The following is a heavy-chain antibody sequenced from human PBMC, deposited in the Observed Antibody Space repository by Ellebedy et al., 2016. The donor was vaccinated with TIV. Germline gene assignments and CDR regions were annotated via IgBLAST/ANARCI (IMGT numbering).Heavy chain of an antibody. CDR2: ISAYNGNT. D-gene: IGHD3-16*01. CDR1: GYTFTSYG. V-gene: IGHV1-18*04. Sequence: AASVKVSCKASGYTFTSYGIRWVRQAPGQGLEWMGWISAYNGNTKYAQKVHGRVTMTTDTATSTAYMELRSLRSDDTAVYYCAREWGFDYWGQGTLVTVSS. J-gene: IGHJ4*02. CDR3: AREWGFDY.